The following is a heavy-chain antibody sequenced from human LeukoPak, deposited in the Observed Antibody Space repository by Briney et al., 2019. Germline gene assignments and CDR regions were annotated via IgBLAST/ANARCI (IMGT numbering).Heavy chain of an antibody. CDR3: ARGPAAAGLNDY. V-gene: IGHV1-8*02. J-gene: IGHJ4*02. CDR2: MNPNSGNT. CDR1: GGTFSSYA. D-gene: IGHD6-13*01. Sequence: GASVKVSCKASGGTFSSYAINWVRQATGQGLEWMGWMNPNSGNTGYAQKFQGRVTMTRNTSISTAYMELSSLRSEDTAVYYCARGPAAAGLNDYWGQGTLVTVSS.